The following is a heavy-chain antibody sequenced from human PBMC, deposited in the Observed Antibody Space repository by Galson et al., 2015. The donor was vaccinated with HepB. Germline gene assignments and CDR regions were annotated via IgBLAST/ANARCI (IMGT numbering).Heavy chain of an antibody. CDR1: GFIFSDHV. CDR2: ISRKASGGTT. V-gene: IGHV3-49*04. Sequence: SLRLSCAASGFIFSDHVMSWVREAPGKGLEGVGFISRKASGGTTDYAASVKGRFIISRDHSKNIAYLQMNSLKTEDTAVYYCTRRGAPDNWNDIRDAFDMWGQGTMVTVSS. CDR3: TRRGAPDNWNDIRDAFDM. D-gene: IGHD1-20*01. J-gene: IGHJ3*02.